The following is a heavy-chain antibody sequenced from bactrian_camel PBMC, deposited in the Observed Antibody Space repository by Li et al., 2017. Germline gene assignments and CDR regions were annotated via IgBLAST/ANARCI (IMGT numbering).Heavy chain of an antibody. D-gene: IGHD6*01. CDR3: AADPGRACDGSWPSDPYAY. Sequence: QVQLVESGGGSVQDGGSLRLSCAARTGTFRSACMGWIRQVSGKQREGVAAIGSDGSTSYADSVKGRFTISKDNAKGTLWLQMNALKPDDTAKYYCAADPGRACDGSWPSDPYAYWGQGTQVTVS. J-gene: IGHJ4*01. CDR1: TGTFRSAC. CDR2: IGSDGST. V-gene: IGHV3S53*01.